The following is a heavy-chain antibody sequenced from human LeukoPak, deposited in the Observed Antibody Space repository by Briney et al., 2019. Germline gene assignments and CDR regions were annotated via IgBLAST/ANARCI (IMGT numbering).Heavy chain of an antibody. CDR1: GGSITGYY. CDR2: IYYSGST. D-gene: IGHD2-15*01. J-gene: IGHJ2*01. Sequence: SETLSLTCTVSGGSITGYYWSWIRQPPGKGLEWIGYIYYSGSTNCNPSLKSRVTISVDTSKNQFSLKLSSVTAADTAVYYCANTLPHHWYFGLWGRGTLVTVSS. CDR3: ANTLPHHWYFGL. V-gene: IGHV4-59*08.